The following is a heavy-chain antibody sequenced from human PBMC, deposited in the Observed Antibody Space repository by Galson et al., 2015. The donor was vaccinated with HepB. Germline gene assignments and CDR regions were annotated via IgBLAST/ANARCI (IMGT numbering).Heavy chain of an antibody. CDR2: ISSSSSYI. CDR1: GFTFSSYS. J-gene: IGHJ4*02. CDR3: ASSYHTTVTRGY. V-gene: IGHV3-21*01. Sequence: SLRLSCAASGFTFSSYSMNWVRQAPGKGLEWVSSISSSSSYIYYADSVKGRFTISRDNAKNSLYLQMNSLRAEDTAVYYCASSYHTTVTRGYWGQGTLVTVSS. D-gene: IGHD4-17*01.